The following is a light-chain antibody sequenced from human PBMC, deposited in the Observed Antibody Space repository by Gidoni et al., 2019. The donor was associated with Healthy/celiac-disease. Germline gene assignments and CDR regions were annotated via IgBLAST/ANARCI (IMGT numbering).Light chain of an antibody. Sequence: EIVLTQSPGTLSLSPGERATLSCRASQSVSSSYLSWYQQKPGQAPRLLIYGASRRATGIPDRFSGSVSGTDFTLTISRLEPEDFAVYYCQPYGSSPWTFGQGTKVEIK. CDR2: GAS. J-gene: IGKJ1*01. CDR3: QPYGSSPWT. V-gene: IGKV3-20*01. CDR1: QSVSSSY.